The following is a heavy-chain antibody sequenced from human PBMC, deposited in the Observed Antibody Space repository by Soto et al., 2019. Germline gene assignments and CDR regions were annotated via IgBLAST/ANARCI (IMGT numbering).Heavy chain of an antibody. CDR2: IYFSGSA. CDR1: GGSISSGDYY. Sequence: SETLSLTCTVSGGSISSGDYYWSWIRQPPGKGLEWIGYIYFSGSANYNPSLKSRVTISVDTSKNQFSLKLSSVTAADTALYYCATGYGGNSANFQHWGQGTLVTVSS. CDR3: ATGYGGNSANFQH. D-gene: IGHD4-17*01. V-gene: IGHV4-61*08. J-gene: IGHJ1*01.